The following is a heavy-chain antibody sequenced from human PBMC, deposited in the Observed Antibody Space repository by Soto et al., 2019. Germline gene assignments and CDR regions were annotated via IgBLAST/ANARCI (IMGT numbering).Heavy chain of an antibody. Sequence: QVQLVQSGAEVKKPGASVKVSCKASGYTFTSYYMHWVRQAPGQGLEWMGIINPSGGSTSNAKKFQGKVTMTRDTSTSTVYMELSSLRSEDTAVYYCAREFGVLQLVRTAGRYFQHWGQGTLVTVSS. V-gene: IGHV1-46*03. CDR1: GYTFTSYY. CDR3: AREFGVLQLVRTAGRYFQH. J-gene: IGHJ1*01. D-gene: IGHD6-6*01. CDR2: INPSGGST.